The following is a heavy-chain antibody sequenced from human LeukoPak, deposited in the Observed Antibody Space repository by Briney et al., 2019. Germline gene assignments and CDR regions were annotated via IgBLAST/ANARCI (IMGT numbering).Heavy chain of an antibody. CDR3: AREGSRGGGQQLALDY. J-gene: IGHJ4*02. CDR1: GGTFSSYA. Sequence: ASVKVSCKASGGTFSSYAISWVRQAPGQGLEGMGRIIPIFGTANYAQKFQGRVTITTDESTSTAYMELSSLRSEDTAVYYCAREGSRGGGQQLALDYWGQGTLVTVSS. CDR2: IIPIFGTA. D-gene: IGHD6-13*01. V-gene: IGHV1-69*05.